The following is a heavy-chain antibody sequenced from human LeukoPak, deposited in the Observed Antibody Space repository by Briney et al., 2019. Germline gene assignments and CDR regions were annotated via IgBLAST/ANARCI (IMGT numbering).Heavy chain of an antibody. CDR2: ISAHDGNT. D-gene: IGHD3-16*01. V-gene: IGHV1-18*01. CDR1: GDTFINYG. J-gene: IGHJ4*02. CDR3: ARDWKGGELVQFRWRSCHFDY. Sequence: ASVKVSCKISGDTFINYGISWVRQAPGQGLEWMGRISAHDGNTKYAQKVQGRVTMTTDTSPNTAYMELRSLRSDDTAVYYCARDWKGGELVQFRWRSCHFDYWGQGTLVTVSS.